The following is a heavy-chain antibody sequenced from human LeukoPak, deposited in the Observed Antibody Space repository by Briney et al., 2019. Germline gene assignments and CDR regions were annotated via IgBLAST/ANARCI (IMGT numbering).Heavy chain of an antibody. CDR2: FDPEDGET. J-gene: IGHJ4*02. Sequence: ASVKVSCKVSGYTLTELSMHWVRQAPGKGLEWMGGFDPEDGETIYAQKFQGRVTMTEDTSTDTAYMELSSLRSEDTAVYYCATGGVYYDSSGYLVWGQGTLVTVSS. CDR3: ATGGVYYDSSGYLV. CDR1: GYTLTELS. V-gene: IGHV1-24*01. D-gene: IGHD3-22*01.